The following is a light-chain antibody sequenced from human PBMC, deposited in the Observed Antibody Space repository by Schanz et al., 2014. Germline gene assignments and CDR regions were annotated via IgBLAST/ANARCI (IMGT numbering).Light chain of an antibody. CDR2: DVS. J-gene: IGLJ3*02. CDR3: CSYATSYTWL. CDR1: SSDVGGYNY. Sequence: QSALTQPASVSGSPGQSITISCTGTSSDVGGYNYVSWYQQHPGKAPKLMIYDVSNRPSGVSNRFSGSKSGNTASLTISGLQAEDEADYYCCSYATSYTWLFGGGTKLTVL. V-gene: IGLV2-14*01.